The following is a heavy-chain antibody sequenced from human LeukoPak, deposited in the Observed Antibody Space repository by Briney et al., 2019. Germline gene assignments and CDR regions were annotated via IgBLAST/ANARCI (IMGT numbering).Heavy chain of an antibody. CDR2: IYTSGST. Sequence: SETLSLTCTVSGGSISSYYWNWIRQPAGKGLEWIGRIYTSGSTNYNPSLKSRVTISVDTSKNQFSLKLSSVTAADTAVYYCARRSLYYYDSSGYGVFDYWGQGTLVTVSS. D-gene: IGHD3-22*01. CDR3: ARRSLYYYDSSGYGVFDY. J-gene: IGHJ4*02. V-gene: IGHV4-4*07. CDR1: GGSISSYY.